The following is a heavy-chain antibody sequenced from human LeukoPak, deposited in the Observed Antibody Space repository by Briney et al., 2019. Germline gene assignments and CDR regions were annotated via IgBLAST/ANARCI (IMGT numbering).Heavy chain of an antibody. Sequence: GGSLRLSCAASGFTFSDYHMSWIRQAPGKGLEWVSYISSSGGTISYADSVKGRFTISRDNAKNSLYLQMNSLRAEDTAVYYCASRDRGRSSSDGGYWGQGTLVTVSS. CDR3: ASRDRGRSSSDGGY. CDR2: ISSSGGTI. J-gene: IGHJ4*02. CDR1: GFTFSDYH. V-gene: IGHV3-11*01. D-gene: IGHD6-13*01.